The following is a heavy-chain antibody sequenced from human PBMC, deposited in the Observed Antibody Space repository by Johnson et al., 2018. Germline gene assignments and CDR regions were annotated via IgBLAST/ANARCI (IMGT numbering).Heavy chain of an antibody. CDR2: IYSGGST. CDR3: ARGHIEARLPMTTVVKTGWFDP. D-gene: IGHD4-23*01. J-gene: IGHJ5*02. CDR1: GFTLSSYA. V-gene: IGHV3-66*02. Sequence: EVQLVESGGGLVKPGGSLRLSCAASGFTLSSYAMSWVRQAPGKGLEWVSVIYSGGSTYYADSVKGRFTISRDNSKNTLYLQMNSLRAGDTAGYYCARGHIEARLPMTTVVKTGWFDPWGQGTLVTVSS.